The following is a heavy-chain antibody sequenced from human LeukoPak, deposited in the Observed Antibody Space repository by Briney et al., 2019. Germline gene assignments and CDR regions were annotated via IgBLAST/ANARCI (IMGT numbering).Heavy chain of an antibody. CDR3: AREGYSSYYYYYMDV. CDR1: GESFSGYY. Sequence: PSETLSLTCAVYGESFSGYYWSWIRQPPGKGLEWIAEIHHSGSTKYNPSLKSRVTISVDTSKNQFSLKLSSVTAADTAVYYCAREGYSSYYYYYMDVWGKGTTVTVSS. D-gene: IGHD5-18*01. CDR2: IHHSGST. V-gene: IGHV4-34*01. J-gene: IGHJ6*03.